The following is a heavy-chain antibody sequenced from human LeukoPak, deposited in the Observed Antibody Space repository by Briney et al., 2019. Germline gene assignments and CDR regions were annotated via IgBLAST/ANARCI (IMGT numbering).Heavy chain of an antibody. J-gene: IGHJ4*02. D-gene: IGHD6-19*01. CDR2: IIPIFGTA. CDR1: GGTFSSYA. V-gene: IGHV1-69*13. Sequence: SVKVSCKASGGTFSSYAISWVRQAPGQGLEWMGGIIPIFGTANYAQKFQGRVTITADESTSTAYMELSSLRSEDTAVYYCARGHLWYSSAWYYFDYWGQGTQVTVSS. CDR3: ARGHLWYSSAWYYFDY.